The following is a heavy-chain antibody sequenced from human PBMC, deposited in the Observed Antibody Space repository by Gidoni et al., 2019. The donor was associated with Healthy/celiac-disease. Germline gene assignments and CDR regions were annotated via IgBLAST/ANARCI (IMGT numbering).Heavy chain of an antibody. CDR1: GFPFSRYA. V-gene: IGHV3-23*01. D-gene: IGHD6-19*01. CDR3: AKDSWYSSGLNWFDP. Sequence: EVQLLESGGGLVQPGGSLRLSCAASGFPFSRYAMSWVRQAPGKGLEWVSAIRGSGGSTYYADSVKGRFTISRDNSKNTLYLQMNSLRAEDTAVYYCAKDSWYSSGLNWFDPWGQGTLVTVSS. CDR2: IRGSGGST. J-gene: IGHJ5*02.